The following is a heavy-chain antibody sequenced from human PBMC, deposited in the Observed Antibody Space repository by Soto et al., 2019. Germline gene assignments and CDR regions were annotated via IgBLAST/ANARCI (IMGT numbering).Heavy chain of an antibody. CDR2: ISAYNGNT. J-gene: IGHJ5*02. Sequence: GASVKVSCKASGYTFTSYGISWVRQAPGQGLEWMGWISAYNGNTNYAQKLQGRVTMTTDTSTSTAYMELRSLRSDDTAVYYCARDLMLGIAEAPGWFDPWCQAILVTVS. CDR3: ARDLMLGIAEAPGWFDP. V-gene: IGHV1-18*01. CDR1: GYTFTSYG. D-gene: IGHD6-13*01.